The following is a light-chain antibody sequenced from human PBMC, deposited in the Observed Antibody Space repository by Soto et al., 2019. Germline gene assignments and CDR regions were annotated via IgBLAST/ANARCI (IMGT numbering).Light chain of an antibody. V-gene: IGKV1-5*01. Sequence: IQMSLSASTLSAYVKDRVTITCRASQSISSRLAWYQQKPGKAPKLLIYDVSNLQSGVPSRFSGSGSGTEFTLTISSLQPDDFATYYCQQYNSYSFGQGTKVDI. CDR1: QSISSR. J-gene: IGKJ1*01. CDR3: QQYNSYS. CDR2: DVS.